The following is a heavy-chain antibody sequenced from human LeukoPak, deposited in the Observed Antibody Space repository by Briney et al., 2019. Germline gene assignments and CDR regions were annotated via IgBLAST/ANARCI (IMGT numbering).Heavy chain of an antibody. CDR2: ISSSSSSI. D-gene: IGHD3-10*01. CDR3: AREWGSGSYQV. Sequence: GGSLRLPCAASGFTFSSYGMSWVRQAPGKGLEWVSYISSSSSSIYYADSVKGRFTISRDNAKNSLYLQMNSLRAEDTAVYYCAREWGSGSYQVWGKGTTVTVSS. J-gene: IGHJ6*04. V-gene: IGHV3-48*04. CDR1: GFTFSSYG.